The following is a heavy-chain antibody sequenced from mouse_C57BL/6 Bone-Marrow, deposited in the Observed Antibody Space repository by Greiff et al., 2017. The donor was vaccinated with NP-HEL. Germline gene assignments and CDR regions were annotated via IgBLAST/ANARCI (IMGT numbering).Heavy chain of an antibody. J-gene: IGHJ1*03. Sequence: PLPQPGAELVMPGASVKLSCKASGYTFTSYWMHWVKQRPGQGLEWIGEIDPSDSYTNYNQKFKGKSTLTVDKSSSTAYMQLSSLTSEDAAVYYCARGGLPPYWYFDVWGTGTTVTVSS. CDR2: IDPSDSYT. CDR1: GYTFTSYW. V-gene: IGHV1-69*01. CDR3: ARGGLPPYWYFDV. D-gene: IGHD2-2*01.